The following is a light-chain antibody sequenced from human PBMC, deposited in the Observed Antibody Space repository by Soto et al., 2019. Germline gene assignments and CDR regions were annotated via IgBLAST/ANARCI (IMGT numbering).Light chain of an antibody. CDR1: RSDSGGYDF. CDR3: SSYTDHTPLAV. J-gene: IGLJ1*01. CDR2: GVT. Sequence: QSVLTQPASVSGSPGQSITISGTGTRSDSGGYDFVSWYQQHPGKAPQLMIYGVTNRPSGVSNRFSGAKSGNTASLTISGLQAEDEADYYCSSYTDHTPLAVFGTGTKVTV. V-gene: IGLV2-14*01.